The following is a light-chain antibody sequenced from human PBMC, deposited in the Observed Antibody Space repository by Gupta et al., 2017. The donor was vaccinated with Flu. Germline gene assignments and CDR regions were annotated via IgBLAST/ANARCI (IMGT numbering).Light chain of an antibody. CDR1: QSVSRY. Sequence: GERATISCRASQSVSRYLNWYQQRPGQAPGLLIYGSSSRATGIPDRFSGSGSGTDFTLTISRLEPEDFAVYYCQQYDSSPWTFGQGTKVEIK. CDR2: GSS. J-gene: IGKJ1*01. CDR3: QQYDSSPWT. V-gene: IGKV3-20*01.